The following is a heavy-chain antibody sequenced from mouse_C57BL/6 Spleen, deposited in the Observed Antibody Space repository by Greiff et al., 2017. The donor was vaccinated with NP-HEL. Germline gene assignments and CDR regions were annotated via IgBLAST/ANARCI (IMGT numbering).Heavy chain of an antibody. CDR3: ATVDSSGYVWFAY. Sequence: EVKPMESGGGLVKPGGSLKLSCAASGFTFSDYGMHWVRQAPEKGLEWVAYISSGSSTIYYADTVKGRFTISRDNAKNTLFLQLTSLRSEDTAMYYCATVDSSGYVWFAYWGQGTLVTVSA. D-gene: IGHD3-2*02. J-gene: IGHJ3*01. CDR2: ISSGSSTI. V-gene: IGHV5-17*01. CDR1: GFTFSDYG.